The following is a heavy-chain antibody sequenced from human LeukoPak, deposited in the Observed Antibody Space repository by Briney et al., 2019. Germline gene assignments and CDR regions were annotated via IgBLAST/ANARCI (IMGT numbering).Heavy chain of an antibody. J-gene: IGHJ4*02. CDR2: IYYNGNT. D-gene: IGHD3-22*01. CDR3: ARGLNYGGSGYYFDS. V-gene: IGHV4-39*07. Sequence: PGGSLRLSFAASGFTFSSYWMSWVRQAPGKGLGWIGSIYYNGNTYYNPSLKSRVTISVDTSKYQCSLRLSSVTAADTAVYYCARGLNYGGSGYYFDSWGPGTLVTVSS. CDR1: GFTFSSYW.